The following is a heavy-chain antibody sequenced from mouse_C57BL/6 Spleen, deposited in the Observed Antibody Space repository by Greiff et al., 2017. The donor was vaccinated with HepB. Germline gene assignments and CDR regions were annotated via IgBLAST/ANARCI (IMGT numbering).Heavy chain of an antibody. Sequence: QVQLQQSGAELVRPGSSVKLSCKASGYTFTSYWMHWVKQRPIQGLEWIGNIDPSDSETHYNQKFKDKATLTVDKSSSTAYMQLSSLTSEDSAVYDCARTGLRRDWYFDVWGTGTTVTVSS. J-gene: IGHJ1*03. D-gene: IGHD2-4*01. V-gene: IGHV1-52*01. CDR3: ARTGLRRDWYFDV. CDR2: IDPSDSET. CDR1: GYTFTSYW.